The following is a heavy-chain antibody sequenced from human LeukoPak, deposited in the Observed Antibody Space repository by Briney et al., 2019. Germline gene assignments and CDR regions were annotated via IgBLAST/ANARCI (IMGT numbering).Heavy chain of an antibody. CDR2: MNYDGSST. Sequence: GGSLRLSCAVSGLTLSNYWMHWVRQAPGKGLVWVSRMNYDGSSTTYADSVKGRFTISRDNAKNTLYPQMNSLRAEDTAVYYCARETTVIREWYFDLWGRGTLVTVAS. CDR3: ARETTVIREWYFDL. J-gene: IGHJ2*01. V-gene: IGHV3-74*03. CDR1: GLTLSNYW. D-gene: IGHD4-17*01.